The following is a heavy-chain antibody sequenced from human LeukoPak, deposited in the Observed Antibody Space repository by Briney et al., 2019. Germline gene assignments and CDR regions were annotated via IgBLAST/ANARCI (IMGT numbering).Heavy chain of an antibody. CDR1: GFTFSSYS. V-gene: IGHV3-48*04. CDR3: ARVLVAAGTYYYAMDV. J-gene: IGHJ6*02. Sequence: GGSLRLSCAASGFTFSSYSMNWVRQAPGKGLEWVSYISSSSSTIYYADSVKGRFTISRDNAKNSLYLQMNSLRAEDTAVYYCARVLVAAGTYYYAMDVWGQGTTVTVSS. CDR2: ISSSSSTI. D-gene: IGHD6-13*01.